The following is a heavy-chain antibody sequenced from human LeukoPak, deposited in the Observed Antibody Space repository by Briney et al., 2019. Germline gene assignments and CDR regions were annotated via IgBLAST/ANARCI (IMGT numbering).Heavy chain of an antibody. J-gene: IGHJ4*02. Sequence: KPSETLSLTCTVSGGSISSYYWSWIRQPPGKGLEWIGYIYYSGSTNYNPSLKSRVTISVDTSKNQFSLKLSSVTAADTAVYYCARSSGSLFDYWGQGTLVTVSS. CDR1: GGSISSYY. D-gene: IGHD1-26*01. CDR3: ARSSGSLFDY. V-gene: IGHV4-59*01. CDR2: IYYSGST.